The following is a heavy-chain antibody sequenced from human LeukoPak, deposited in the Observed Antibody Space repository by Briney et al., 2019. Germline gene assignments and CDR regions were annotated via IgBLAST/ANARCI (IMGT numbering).Heavy chain of an antibody. CDR2: INGGGGNT. Sequence: TGGSLRLSCAASGFTFNSYVMSWVRQAPGKGLEWVSAINGGGGNTYYADSVKGRFTISRDNSKNMVYLQMNSLGADGTAVYYCAKSVVVITFRFDDWGQGALVTVSS. CDR1: GFTFNSYV. D-gene: IGHD2-15*01. CDR3: AKSVVVITFRFDD. V-gene: IGHV3-23*01. J-gene: IGHJ4*02.